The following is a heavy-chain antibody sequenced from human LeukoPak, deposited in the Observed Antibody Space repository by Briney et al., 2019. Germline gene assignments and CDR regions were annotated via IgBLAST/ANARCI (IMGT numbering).Heavy chain of an antibody. J-gene: IGHJ1*01. CDR1: GFTFNSFG. V-gene: IGHV3-30*02. CDR3: AKECCSGGTCYGYFQN. D-gene: IGHD2-15*01. Sequence: GGSLRLSCAASGFTFNSFGMHWVRQAPGKGLEWVAFIRYDGSNKYYTDSVKGRFTVSRDNSKNTLYLQMNSLRAEDTAVYYCAKECCSGGTCYGYFQNWGQGTLVTVSS. CDR2: IRYDGSNK.